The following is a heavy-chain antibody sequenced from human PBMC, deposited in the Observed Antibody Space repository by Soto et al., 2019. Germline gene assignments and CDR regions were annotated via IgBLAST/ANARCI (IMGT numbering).Heavy chain of an antibody. CDR2: IFSNDEK. V-gene: IGHV2-26*01. D-gene: IGHD5-12*01. J-gene: IGHJ4*02. CDR1: GFSLSNARMG. Sequence: SGPTLVNPTETLTLTCTVSGFSLSNARMGVSWIRQPPGKALEWLAHIFSNDEKSYNTSLKSRVSISKDTPNTQVVLTMSNMDPVDTATYYCARVSYSDYDKFNYFDHRSEGTLVTVSS. CDR3: ARVSYSDYDKFNYFDH.